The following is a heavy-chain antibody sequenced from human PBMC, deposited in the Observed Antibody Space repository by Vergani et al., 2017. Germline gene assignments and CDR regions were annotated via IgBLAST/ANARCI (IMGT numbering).Heavy chain of an antibody. D-gene: IGHD3-22*01. Sequence: VQLVESGGGLVKTGGSLRLSCADSGFTFSSYSMNWVRQAPGKGLEWVSSISSSSSYIYYADSVKGRFTISRDNSKNTLYLQMNSLRAEDTDLYYCARGLYDSSGYYYYYYYGMDVWGQGTTVTVSS. V-gene: IGHV3-21*04. J-gene: IGHJ6*02. CDR1: GFTFSSYS. CDR3: ARGLYDSSGYYYYYYYGMDV. CDR2: ISSSSSYI.